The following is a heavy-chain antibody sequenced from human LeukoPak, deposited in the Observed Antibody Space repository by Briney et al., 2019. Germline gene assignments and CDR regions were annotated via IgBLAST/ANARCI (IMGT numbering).Heavy chain of an antibody. CDR2: INTDGSTT. V-gene: IGHV3-74*01. D-gene: IGHD6-25*01. Sequence: GGSLRLSCATSGFEFSRSWMHWVRQAPGKGLAWVSHINTDGSTTNYADSVKGRFTISRDNAKNSLYLQMNSLRAEDTAVYYCARDPPGATQSASGDYWGQGTLVTVSS. CDR3: ARDPPGATQSASGDY. J-gene: IGHJ4*02. CDR1: GFEFSRSW.